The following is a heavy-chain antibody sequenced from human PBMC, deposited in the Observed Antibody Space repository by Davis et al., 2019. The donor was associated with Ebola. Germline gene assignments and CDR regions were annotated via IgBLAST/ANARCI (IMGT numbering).Heavy chain of an antibody. Sequence: GESLKISCSASGFTFSSYAMHWVRQAPGKGLEYVSAISSNGGSTYYADSVKGRFTISRDNSKNTLYLQMSSLRAEDTAVYYCVSIAARPTNFDYWGQGTLVTVSS. V-gene: IGHV3-64D*06. CDR3: VSIAARPTNFDY. J-gene: IGHJ4*02. D-gene: IGHD6-6*01. CDR1: GFTFSSYA. CDR2: ISSNGGST.